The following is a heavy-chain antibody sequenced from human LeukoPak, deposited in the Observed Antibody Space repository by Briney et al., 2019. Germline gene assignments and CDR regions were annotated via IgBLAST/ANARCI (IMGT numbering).Heavy chain of an antibody. Sequence: GGSLRLPCAASGFTFSDYWMHWVRQAPGKGLVWVSRVKSDASSTNYADSVKGRFTISRDNAKNTLYLQMNSLRVEDTAFYYCVRGMRYYDTSGYYYWGQGTLVTVSS. CDR2: VKSDASST. CDR3: VRGMRYYDTSGYYY. D-gene: IGHD3-22*01. CDR1: GFTFSDYW. J-gene: IGHJ4*02. V-gene: IGHV3-74*01.